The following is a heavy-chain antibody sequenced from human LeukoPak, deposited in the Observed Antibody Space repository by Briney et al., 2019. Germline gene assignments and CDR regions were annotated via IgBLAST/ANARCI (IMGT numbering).Heavy chain of an antibody. Sequence: PGGSLRLSCAASGFTFSSYGMHWVRQAPGKGLEWVAVIWYDGSNKYYADSVKGRFTISRDNSKNTLYLQMNSLRAEDTAVYYCAREPLPYYYYYGMDVWGQGTTVTVSS. CDR2: IWYDGSNK. CDR1: GFTFSSYG. V-gene: IGHV3-33*08. CDR3: AREPLPYYYYYGMDV. J-gene: IGHJ6*02.